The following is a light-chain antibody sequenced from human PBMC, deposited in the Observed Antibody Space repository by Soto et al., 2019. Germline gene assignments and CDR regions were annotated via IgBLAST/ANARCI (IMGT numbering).Light chain of an antibody. J-gene: IGKJ4*01. Sequence: EIVMTQSPATLSVSPGERVILACRASQSVNSNLAWYQQKPGQAPRLLIYSASTRATGIPARFSGSRSGTEFIPTTSSLQSVEFAVSYCQRCNNWPSVFGGGTKAEI. CDR1: QSVNSN. V-gene: IGKV3-15*01. CDR2: SAS. CDR3: QRCNNWPSV.